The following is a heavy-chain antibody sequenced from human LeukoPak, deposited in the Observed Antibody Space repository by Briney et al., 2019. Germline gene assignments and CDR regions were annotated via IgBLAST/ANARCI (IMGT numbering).Heavy chain of an antibody. Sequence: GGSLRLSCAASGFTFSSYAMYWVRQAPGKGLEWVSGISWHSGSIGYADSVKGRFTISRDNAKNSLYLQMNSLRAEDMALYYCARAGYCSSTSCYTILAFDIWGQGTMVTVSS. CDR1: GFTFSSYA. D-gene: IGHD2-2*02. CDR2: ISWHSGSI. J-gene: IGHJ3*02. V-gene: IGHV3-9*03. CDR3: ARAGYCSSTSCYTILAFDI.